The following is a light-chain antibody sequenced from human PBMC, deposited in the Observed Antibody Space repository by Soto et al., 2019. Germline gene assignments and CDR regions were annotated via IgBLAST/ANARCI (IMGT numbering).Light chain of an antibody. Sequence: EIVMTQSPASLSVPPGERATLSCRASQSVSTNFAWYLQKPGQAPRLLLYGASTRAPAVPARFTASGSGTEFTLSISSLQSDDFGVYYCQQYDTWPRTFGQGTKVEIK. CDR1: QSVSTN. CDR2: GAS. J-gene: IGKJ1*01. CDR3: QQYDTWPRT. V-gene: IGKV3-15*01.